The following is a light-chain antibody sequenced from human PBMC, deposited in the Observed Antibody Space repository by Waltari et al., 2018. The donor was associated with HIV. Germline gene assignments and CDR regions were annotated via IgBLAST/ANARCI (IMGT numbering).Light chain of an antibody. V-gene: IGLV1-40*01. Sequence: QSVLTQPPSLSGAPGQRVTISCTGRTSNIGAPFDVHWYQQFPGKAPKLLIHGKPLRPPVVPDRFSASTSGSSASLAITGLHLEDEATYYCQSYDSSLSSWIFGGGTKLTVL. CDR2: GKP. CDR1: TSNIGAPFD. CDR3: QSYDSSLSSWI. J-gene: IGLJ2*01.